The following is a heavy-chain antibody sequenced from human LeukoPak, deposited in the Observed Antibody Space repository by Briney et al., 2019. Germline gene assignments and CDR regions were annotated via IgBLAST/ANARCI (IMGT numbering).Heavy chain of an antibody. CDR1: TYTFTTSG. CDR3: ARGYCSGGSCYRTYYFDY. J-gene: IGHJ4*02. Sequence: SGKVSCKASTYTFTTSGINWERQAPRHGLEWMGSIIPILGIANYAQKFQGRVTITADKSTSTAYMELSSLRSDDTAVYYCARGYCSGGSCYRTYYFDYWGQGTLVTVSS. D-gene: IGHD2-15*01. V-gene: IGHV1-69*04. CDR2: IIPILGIA.